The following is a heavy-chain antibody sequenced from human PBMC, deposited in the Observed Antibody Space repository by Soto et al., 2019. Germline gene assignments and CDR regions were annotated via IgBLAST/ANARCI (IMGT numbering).Heavy chain of an antibody. CDR2: ISSSSSYI. J-gene: IGHJ3*02. Sequence: GGSLRLSCAASGFTFSSYSMNWVRQAPGKGLEWVSSISSSSSYIYYADSVKGRFTISRDNAKNSLYLQMNSLRAEDTAVYYCARGVPLLNAFDIWGQGTMVTVSS. CDR1: GFTFSSYS. CDR3: ARGVPLLNAFDI. V-gene: IGHV3-21*01. D-gene: IGHD6-6*01.